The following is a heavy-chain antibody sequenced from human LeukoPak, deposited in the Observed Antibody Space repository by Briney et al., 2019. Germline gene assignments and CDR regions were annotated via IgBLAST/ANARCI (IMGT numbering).Heavy chain of an antibody. CDR1: GFTFSSYE. D-gene: IGHD3-10*02. J-gene: IGHJ6*04. CDR3: AELGITMIGGV. CDR2: ISSSGSTI. Sequence: PGGSLRLSCAASGFTFSSYEMNWVRQAPGKGREWVSYISSSGSTIYYADSVKGRFTISRDNAKNSLYLQMNSLRAEDTAVYYCAELGITMIGGVWGKGPTVTISS. V-gene: IGHV3-48*03.